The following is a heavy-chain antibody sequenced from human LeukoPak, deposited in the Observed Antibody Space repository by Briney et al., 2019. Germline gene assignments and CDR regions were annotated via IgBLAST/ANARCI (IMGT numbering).Heavy chain of an antibody. Sequence: ASMKVSCKASGYPCTSSYTNWVRPVPGQGLQWMGIINPSGASTSYAQKFQGRVTMTRETSTSTVYMELSSLRSEDTAVFFFKQKTAYEILSYWGQGTLVTVSS. CDR3: KQKTAYEILSY. CDR1: GYPCTSSY. J-gene: IGHJ4*02. CDR2: INPSGAST. V-gene: IGHV1-46*01. D-gene: IGHD3-9*01.